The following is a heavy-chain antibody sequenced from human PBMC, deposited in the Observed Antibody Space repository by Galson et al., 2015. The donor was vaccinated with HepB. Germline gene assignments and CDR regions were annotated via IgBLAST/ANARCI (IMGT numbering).Heavy chain of an antibody. CDR3: ASGPLDRYNWNDEYYYYGMDV. CDR2: IIPIFGTA. CDR1: GGTFSSYA. V-gene: IGHV1-69*06. J-gene: IGHJ6*02. Sequence: SVKVSCKASGGTFSSYAISWVRQAPGQGLEWMGGIIPIFGTANYAQKFQGRVTITADKSTSTAYMELSSLRSEDTAVYYCASGPLDRYNWNDEYYYYGMDVWGQGTTVTVSS. D-gene: IGHD1-1*01.